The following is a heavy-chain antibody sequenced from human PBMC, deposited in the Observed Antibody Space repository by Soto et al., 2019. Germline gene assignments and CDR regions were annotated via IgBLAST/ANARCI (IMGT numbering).Heavy chain of an antibody. V-gene: IGHV3-30*18. CDR3: AKDMSRYSYGYLVWYYYYGMDV. CDR2: ISYDGSNK. J-gene: IGHJ6*02. D-gene: IGHD5-18*01. Sequence: QVQLVESGGGVVQPGRSLRLSCAASGFTFSSYGMHWVRQAPGKGLEWVAIISYDGSNKYYADSVKGRFTISRDNSKNTLYLQMNSLRAEDTAVYYCAKDMSRYSYGYLVWYYYYGMDVWGQGTTVTVSS. CDR1: GFTFSSYG.